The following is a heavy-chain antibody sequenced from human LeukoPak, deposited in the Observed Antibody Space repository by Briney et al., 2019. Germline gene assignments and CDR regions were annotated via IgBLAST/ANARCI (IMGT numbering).Heavy chain of an antibody. V-gene: IGHV1-2*02. Sequence: GASVKVSCKASGYTFTGYYMHWVRQAPGQGLEWMGWINPNSGGTNYAQKFQGRVTMTRDTSISTAYMELSRLRSDDTAVYYCATQVVAATSTPFDYWGQGTLVTVSS. D-gene: IGHD2-15*01. CDR3: ATQVVAATSTPFDY. CDR1: GYTFTGYY. J-gene: IGHJ4*02. CDR2: INPNSGGT.